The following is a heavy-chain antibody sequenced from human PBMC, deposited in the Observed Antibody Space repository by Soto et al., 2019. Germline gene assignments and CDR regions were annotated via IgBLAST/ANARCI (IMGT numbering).Heavy chain of an antibody. Sequence: PSETLSLTCTVSGGSIISGGYYWIWIRQHPGKGLEWIGYIYYSGSTYYNPSLKSRVTISVDTSKNQFSLKLSSVTAADTAVYYCARDRDYYGMDVWGQGTTVTVSS. J-gene: IGHJ6*02. CDR2: IYYSGST. D-gene: IGHD3-10*01. CDR1: GGSIISGGYY. V-gene: IGHV4-31*03. CDR3: ARDRDYYGMDV.